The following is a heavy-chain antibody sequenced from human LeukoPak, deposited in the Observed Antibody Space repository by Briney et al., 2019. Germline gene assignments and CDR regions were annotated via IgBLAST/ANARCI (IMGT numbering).Heavy chain of an antibody. CDR3: ARIEPMYYDILTGPGAFDI. CDR2: IKQDGSEK. V-gene: IGHV3-7*01. D-gene: IGHD3-9*01. CDR1: DFSVNTNY. Sequence: PGGSLRLSCAASDFSVNTNYMNWVRQAPGKGLEWVANIKQDGSEKFYVDSVKGRFTISRDNAKNSLYLQMNSLRAEDTAVYYCARIEPMYYDILTGPGAFDIWGQGTMVTVSS. J-gene: IGHJ3*02.